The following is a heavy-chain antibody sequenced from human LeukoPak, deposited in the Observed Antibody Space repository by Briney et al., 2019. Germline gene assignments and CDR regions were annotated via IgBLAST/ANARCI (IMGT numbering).Heavy chain of an antibody. CDR1: GFTFSDYY. CDR3: AREPEEEWLLLDY. Sequence: GGSLRLSCAASGFTFSDYYMSWIRQAPGKGLEWVSYISSSGSTIYYADSVKGRFTISRDNARNSLYLQMNSLRAEDTAVYYCAREPEEEWLLLDYWGQGTLVAVSS. J-gene: IGHJ4*02. D-gene: IGHD3-3*01. CDR2: ISSSGSTI. V-gene: IGHV3-11*04.